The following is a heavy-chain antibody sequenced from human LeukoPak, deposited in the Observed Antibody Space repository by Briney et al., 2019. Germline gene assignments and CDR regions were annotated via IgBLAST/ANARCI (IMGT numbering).Heavy chain of an antibody. D-gene: IGHD5-24*01. J-gene: IGHJ5*02. CDR3: VRSRDGYLTAFDP. Sequence: SQTLSLTCAISGDSVSSNSAAWNWIRQFPSRGLEWLGRAYYRSKWYNDYAVSVKSRITINADTSKNQFSLHLNSVTPEDTAVYYCVRSRDGYLTAFDPWGQGTLVTVSS. CDR2: AYYRSKWYN. CDR1: GDSVSSNSAA. V-gene: IGHV6-1*01.